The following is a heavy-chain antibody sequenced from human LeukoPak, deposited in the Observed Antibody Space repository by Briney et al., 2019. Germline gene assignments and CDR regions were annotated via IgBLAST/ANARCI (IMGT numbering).Heavy chain of an antibody. CDR1: GGSIGSSSYY. Sequence: PSETLSLTCTVSGGSIGSSSYYWGWIRQPPGKGLEWIGSIYYSGSTYYNPSLKSRVIISVDTSKNQFSLKLSSVTAADTAVYYCARARYNWFDPWGQGTLVTVSS. CDR2: IYYSGST. CDR3: ARARYNWFDP. J-gene: IGHJ5*02. V-gene: IGHV4-39*01.